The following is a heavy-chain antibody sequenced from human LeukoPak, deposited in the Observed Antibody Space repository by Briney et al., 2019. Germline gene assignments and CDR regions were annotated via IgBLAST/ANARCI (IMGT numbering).Heavy chain of an antibody. CDR1: GGSFSGDY. V-gene: IGHV4-34*01. J-gene: IGHJ4*02. Sequence: SETLSLTCAVYGGSFSGDYWSWIRQPPGKGLEWIGEINHSGSTNYNPSLKSRVTISVDTSKNQFSLKLSSVTAADTAVYYCARDPRIVGATTGGFNYWGQGTLVTVSS. CDR2: INHSGST. CDR3: ARDPRIVGATTGGFNY. D-gene: IGHD1-26*01.